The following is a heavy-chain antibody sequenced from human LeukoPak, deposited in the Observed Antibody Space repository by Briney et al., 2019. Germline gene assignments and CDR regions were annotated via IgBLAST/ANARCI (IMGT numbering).Heavy chain of an antibody. CDR2: IYYSGST. V-gene: IGHV4-59*01. D-gene: IGHD6-13*01. J-gene: IGHJ5*02. CDR1: GGSISSYY. Sequence: SETLSLTCTVSGGSISSYYWSWIRQPPGKGLEWIGYIYYSGSTNYNPSLKSRVTISVDTSKNQFSLKLSSVTAADTAVYYCARELHDPSSSWYGETGPFDPWGQGTLVTVSS. CDR3: ARELHDPSSSWYGETGPFDP.